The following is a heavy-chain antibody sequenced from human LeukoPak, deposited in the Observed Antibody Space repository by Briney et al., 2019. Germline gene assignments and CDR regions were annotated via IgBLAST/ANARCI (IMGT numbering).Heavy chain of an antibody. CDR1: GYTFTGYY. V-gene: IGHV1-2*02. Sequence: GASVKVSCKASGYTFTGYYMHWVRQAPGKGLEGMGWINPNRGGTNYAQKFQGRVTMTRDTSISTAYMALSRLTSDDTAVYYCARNMWELLETPFDYWGQGTLVTVSS. CDR3: ARNMWELLETPFDY. J-gene: IGHJ4*02. D-gene: IGHD1-26*01. CDR2: INPNRGGT.